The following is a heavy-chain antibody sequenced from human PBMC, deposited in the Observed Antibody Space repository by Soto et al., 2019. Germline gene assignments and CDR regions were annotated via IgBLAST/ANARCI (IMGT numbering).Heavy chain of an antibody. CDR2: IFSDNER. CDR1: GFSLSTGRMG. J-gene: IGHJ6*02. Sequence: SGPTLVNPTETLTLTCTVSGFSLSTGRMGVSWIRQPPGKALEWLAHIFSDNERSYSTSMQGRLTISKDPSGSQVVLSMTDLDPVDTGTYYCVRMNADSYQFYYAMDVWGQGTTVTVSS. D-gene: IGHD4-17*01. V-gene: IGHV2-26*01. CDR3: VRMNADSYQFYYAMDV.